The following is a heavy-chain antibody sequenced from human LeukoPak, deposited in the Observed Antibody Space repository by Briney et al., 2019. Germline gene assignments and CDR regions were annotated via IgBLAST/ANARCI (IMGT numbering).Heavy chain of an antibody. CDR3: ARVTPYGMDV. Sequence: SVKVSCRASGGTFSSYAISWVRQAPGQGLEWMGGIIPIFGTANYAQKFQGRVTITADKSTSTAYMELSSLRSEDTAVYYCARVTPYGMDVWGKGTTVTVSS. J-gene: IGHJ6*04. V-gene: IGHV1-69*06. D-gene: IGHD2-15*01. CDR1: GGTFSSYA. CDR2: IIPIFGTA.